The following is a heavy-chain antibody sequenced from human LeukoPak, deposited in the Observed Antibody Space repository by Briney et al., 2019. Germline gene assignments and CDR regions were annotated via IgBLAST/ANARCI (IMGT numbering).Heavy chain of an antibody. CDR1: GYTFTSYG. CDR2: INPSGGST. D-gene: IGHD1-26*01. J-gene: IGHJ4*02. CDR3: ARVGGSYYVDY. V-gene: IGHV1-46*01. Sequence: GASVKVSCKASGYTFTSYGISWVRQAPGQGLEWMGIINPSGGSTSYAQKFQGRVTMTRDTSTSTVYMELSSLRSEDTAVYYCARVGGSYYVDYWGQGTLVTVSS.